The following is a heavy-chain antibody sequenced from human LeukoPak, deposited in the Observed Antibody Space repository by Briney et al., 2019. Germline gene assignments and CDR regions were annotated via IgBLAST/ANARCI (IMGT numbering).Heavy chain of an antibody. CDR1: GFTFDDYA. CDR3: AKGPYSSSWYNSLSFDY. CDR2: ISWNSGSI. D-gene: IGHD6-13*01. Sequence: PGGSLRLSCAASGFTFDDYAMHWVRQAPGKGLEWVSGISWNSGSIGYADSVKGRFTISRDNAKNSLYLQMNSLRAEDTALYYCAKGPYSSSWYNSLSFDYWGQGTLVTVSS. J-gene: IGHJ4*02. V-gene: IGHV3-9*01.